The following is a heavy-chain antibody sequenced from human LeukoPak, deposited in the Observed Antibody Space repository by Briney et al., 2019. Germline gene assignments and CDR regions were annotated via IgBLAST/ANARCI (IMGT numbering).Heavy chain of an antibody. CDR3: AKLVLRDYFDY. D-gene: IGHD2-15*01. V-gene: IGHV3-30*18. J-gene: IGHJ4*02. CDR1: GFTFSSYG. CDR2: ISYDGSNK. Sequence: AGSLRLSCAASGFTFSSYGMHWVRQAPGKGLEWVAVISYDGSNKYYADSVKGRFTISRDNSKNTLYLQMNSLRAEDTAVYYCAKLVLRDYFDYWGQGTLVTVSS.